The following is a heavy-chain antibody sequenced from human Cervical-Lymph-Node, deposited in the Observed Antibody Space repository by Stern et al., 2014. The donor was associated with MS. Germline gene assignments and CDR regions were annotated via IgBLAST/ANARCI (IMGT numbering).Heavy chain of an antibody. V-gene: IGHV3-23*04. J-gene: IGHJ5*02. CDR1: GFTFTSYA. CDR3: AKGSRLRMSPDNSRLDP. CDR2: VRGGGGGA. Sequence: EMQLVESGGDLVHPGGSLRLSCTASGFTFTSYAMTWVRQVPGKGLEWVASVRGGGGGAHYADSVRGRFPISRDNSKNTLYLEMNSLRVEDTALYYCAKGSRLRMSPDNSRLDPWGQGTLVSVSS. D-gene: IGHD6-25*01.